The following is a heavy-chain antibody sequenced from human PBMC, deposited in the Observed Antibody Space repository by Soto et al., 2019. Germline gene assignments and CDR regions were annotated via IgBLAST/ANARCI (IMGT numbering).Heavy chain of an antibody. Sequence: GGFLRLSGAAPDSTIRRSATSWVRQAPGKGLEWVSCITGKSARTYYADSVKARFSISTDNSKNTLYLQMDTLRAGDTAGYYCGENGGFDYDAFDVWGQGTVVTVSS. CDR3: GENGGFDYDAFDV. CDR2: ITGKSART. V-gene: IGHV3-23*01. CDR1: DSTIRRSA. J-gene: IGHJ3*01. D-gene: IGHD3-16*01.